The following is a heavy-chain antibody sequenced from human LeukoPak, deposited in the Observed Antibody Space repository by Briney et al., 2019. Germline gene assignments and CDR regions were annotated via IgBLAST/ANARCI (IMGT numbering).Heavy chain of an antibody. CDR3: ARHSTVVTPGFDY. Sequence: SETLSLTCTVSGGSISSSSYYWGWIRQPPGKGLEWIGSIYYSGSTYYNPSLKSRVTISVDTSKNQFSLKLSSVTAADTAVYYCARHSTVVTPGFDYWGQGTLVTVSS. J-gene: IGHJ4*02. D-gene: IGHD4-23*01. V-gene: IGHV4-39*01. CDR1: GGSISSSSYY. CDR2: IYYSGST.